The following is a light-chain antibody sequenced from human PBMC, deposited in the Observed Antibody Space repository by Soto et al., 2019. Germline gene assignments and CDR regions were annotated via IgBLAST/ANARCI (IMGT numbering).Light chain of an antibody. V-gene: IGKV3-20*01. CDR1: QSVSSNY. J-gene: IGKJ1*01. Sequence: EIVLSQSPGTLCLSPGERATLSCRASQSVSSNYLAWYQQKPAQAPRLLIYGATSRATGIPDRFSGSGSGTDFTLTISRLEPEDFAVYYCQQYGSSPPKTFGQGTKVDIK. CDR2: GAT. CDR3: QQYGSSPPKT.